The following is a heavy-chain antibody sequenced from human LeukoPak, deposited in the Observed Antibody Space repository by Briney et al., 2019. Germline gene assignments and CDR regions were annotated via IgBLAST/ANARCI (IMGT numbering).Heavy chain of an antibody. D-gene: IGHD5-18*01. CDR3: AKDDRIQTRRYSYNY. J-gene: IGHJ4*02. CDR1: GLTFSSYG. V-gene: IGHV3-23*01. Sequence: GGSLRLSCAASGLTFSSYGMSWVRQAPGKGLEWVSAISGSGGSTYYADSVKGRFTISRDNSMNTLYLQMNSLRAEDTAVYYCAKDDRIQTRRYSYNYWGQGTLVTVSS. CDR2: ISGSGGST.